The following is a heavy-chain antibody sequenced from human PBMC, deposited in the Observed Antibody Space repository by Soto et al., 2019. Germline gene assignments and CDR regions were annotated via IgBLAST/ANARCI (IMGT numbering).Heavy chain of an antibody. J-gene: IGHJ6*02. D-gene: IGHD2-2*01. CDR1: GYTFSSYR. V-gene: IGHV1-18*04. CDR3: ATISQEYCSSDNCYYYGLDV. Sequence: QVQLVQSGSEVKKPGASVKASCKSSGYTFSSYRITWVRQAPGQGLEWMGWVSPYNGDTNYAQQFQGRLTMTTDTSTNTAYMELGSLRSDDTAVYYCATISQEYCSSDNCYYYGLDVWGQGTTVTVSS. CDR2: VSPYNGDT.